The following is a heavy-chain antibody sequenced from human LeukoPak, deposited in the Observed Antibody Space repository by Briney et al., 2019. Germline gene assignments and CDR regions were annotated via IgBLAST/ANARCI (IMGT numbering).Heavy chain of an antibody. Sequence: RASETLSLTCAVYGGSFSGYYWNWIRQPPGKGLEWIGEINHSGSTNYNPSLKSRVTMSVDTSKNQFSLKLSSVTAADTAVYYCARDYYDSSGYPSPFDYWGQGTLVTVSS. J-gene: IGHJ4*02. CDR2: INHSGST. V-gene: IGHV4-34*01. D-gene: IGHD3-22*01. CDR1: GGSFSGYY. CDR3: ARDYYDSSGYPSPFDY.